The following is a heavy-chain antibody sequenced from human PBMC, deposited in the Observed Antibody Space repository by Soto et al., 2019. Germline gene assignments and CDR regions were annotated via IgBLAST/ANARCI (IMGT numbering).Heavy chain of an antibody. D-gene: IGHD4-17*01. CDR2: ISGSGGST. CDR3: AKVVHGDREVVLDY. CDR1: GVTFSSYA. V-gene: IGHV3-23*01. Sequence: GGSLRLSCAASGVTFSSYAMSWVRQAPGKGLEWVSAISGSGGSTYYADSVKGRFTISRDNSKNTLYLQMNSLRAEDTAVYYCAKVVHGDREVVLDYWGQGTLVTVSS. J-gene: IGHJ4*02.